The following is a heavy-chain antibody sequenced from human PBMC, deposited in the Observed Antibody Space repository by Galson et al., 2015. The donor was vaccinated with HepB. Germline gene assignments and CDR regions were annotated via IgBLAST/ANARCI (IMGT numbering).Heavy chain of an antibody. CDR1: GFTFSSYA. V-gene: IGHV3-23*01. CDR3: ASWGERYPWGYSDY. Sequence: SLRLSCAASGFTFSSYAMSWVRQAPGKGLEWVSAISGSGGSTYYADSVKGRFTISRDNSKNTLYLQMNSLRAEDTAVYYCASWGERYPWGYSDYWGQGTLVTVSS. D-gene: IGHD7-27*01. CDR2: ISGSGGST. J-gene: IGHJ4*02.